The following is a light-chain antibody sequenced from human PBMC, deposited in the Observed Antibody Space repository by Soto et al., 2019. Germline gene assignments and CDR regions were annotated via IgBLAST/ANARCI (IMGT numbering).Light chain of an antibody. Sequence: QSALTQPASVSGSPGQSITISCTGTSSDVGAYDSVSWYRQHPGKAPKLMIYDVSNRPSGVSNRFSGSKSGNTASLTISGLQAEDEADYYCSSYLSSSTLLFGGGTKVTVL. V-gene: IGLV2-14*01. CDR3: SSYLSSSTLL. CDR2: DVS. CDR1: SSDVGAYDS. J-gene: IGLJ2*01.